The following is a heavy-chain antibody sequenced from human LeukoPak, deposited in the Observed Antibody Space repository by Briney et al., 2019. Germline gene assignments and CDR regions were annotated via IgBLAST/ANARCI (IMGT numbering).Heavy chain of an antibody. CDR1: GGSISSSSYY. CDR2: IFYSGTT. D-gene: IGHD3-22*01. V-gene: IGHV4-61*01. J-gene: IGHJ4*02. CDR3: ARGGWNKFDY. Sequence: SETLSLTCTVSGGSISSSSYYWSWIRQPPGTGLEWIGFIFYSGTTNYNPSLKSRVTISVDTSKNQFSLKLSSVTAADTAVYYCARGGWNKFDYWGQGTLVTVSS.